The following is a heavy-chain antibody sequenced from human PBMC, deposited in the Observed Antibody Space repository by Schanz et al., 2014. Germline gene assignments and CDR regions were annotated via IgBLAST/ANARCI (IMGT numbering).Heavy chain of an antibody. Sequence: QAQLMESGGGVVQPGTSLILSCSVSGFSLNTYGIHWFRQPAGKGLEWVAVIWSDGSGKYYADSVKGRFTISRDNAKNTLYLQMNSLRAEDTAVYYCASPSGYSDYGTYFDFWGQGTLVTVSS. CDR1: GFSLNTYG. CDR2: IWSDGSGK. J-gene: IGHJ4*02. V-gene: IGHV3-33*03. CDR3: ASPSGYSDYGTYFDF. D-gene: IGHD5-12*01.